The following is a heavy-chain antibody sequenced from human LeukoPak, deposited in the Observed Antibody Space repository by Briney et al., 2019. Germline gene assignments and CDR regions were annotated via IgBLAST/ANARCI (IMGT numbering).Heavy chain of an antibody. CDR2: INPSDGRT. D-gene: IGHD2-15*01. CDR3: ARRVSGGPLGMDV. Sequence: ASVKVSCKASGYTFTSFYMHWVRQAPGQGLEWMGIINPSDGRTSYAQMFQGRVTMTTDTSTSTVYMELSSLRSEDTAVYYCARRVSGGPLGMDVWGQGTTVTVSS. J-gene: IGHJ6*02. CDR1: GYTFTSFY. V-gene: IGHV1-46*01.